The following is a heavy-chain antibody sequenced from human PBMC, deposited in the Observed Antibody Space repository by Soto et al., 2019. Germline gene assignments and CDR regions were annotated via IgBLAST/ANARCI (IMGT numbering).Heavy chain of an antibody. CDR2: INAGNGNT. CDR3: ARIAAAGRVGWFDP. J-gene: IGHJ5*02. V-gene: IGHV1-3*01. CDR1: GYTFTSYA. D-gene: IGHD6-13*01. Sequence: RASVKVSCKASGYTFTSYAMHWVRRAPGQRLEWMGWINAGNGNTKYSQRFQGRVTITRDTSASTAYMELSSLRSEDTAVYYCARIAAAGRVGWFDPWGQGTLVTVSS.